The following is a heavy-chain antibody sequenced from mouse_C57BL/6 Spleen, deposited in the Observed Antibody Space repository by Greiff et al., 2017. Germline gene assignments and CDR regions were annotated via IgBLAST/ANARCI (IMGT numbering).Heavy chain of an antibody. CDR2: IDPNRGGT. CDR3: AREITTVVERILYFDY. V-gene: IGHV1-72*01. Sequence: QVQLQQPGAELVKPGASVKLSCKASGYTFTSYWMHWVKQRPGRGLEWIGRIDPNRGGTKYNEKFKSKATLTVDKPSSTAYMQLSSLTSEDSAVYYCAREITTVVERILYFDYWGQGTTRTVSS. J-gene: IGHJ2*01. CDR1: GYTFTSYW. D-gene: IGHD1-1*01.